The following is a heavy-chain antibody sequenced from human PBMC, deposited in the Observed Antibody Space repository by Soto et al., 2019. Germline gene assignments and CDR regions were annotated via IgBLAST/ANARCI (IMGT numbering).Heavy chain of an antibody. J-gene: IGHJ6*03. D-gene: IGHD2-21*01. V-gene: IGHV3-30*18. CDR1: GFTFRSYG. CDR3: AKGPLLRNYYYMDV. Sequence: PGGPLRLSWTAFGFTFRSYGMHWVRQAPGKGLEWVAVISYDASNKYYADSVKGRFTISRDNSKNTLYLQMNSLRAEYTAVYYCAKGPLLRNYYYMDVWGKGTTVTVSS. CDR2: ISYDASNK.